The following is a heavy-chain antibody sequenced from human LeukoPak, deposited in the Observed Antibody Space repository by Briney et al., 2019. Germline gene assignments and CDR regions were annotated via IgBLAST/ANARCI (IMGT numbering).Heavy chain of an antibody. CDR2: IIPIFGTA. Sequence: SVKVSCKASGGTFSSYAISWVRQAPGQGLEWMGGIIPIFGTANYAQKFQGRVTITRNTSISTAYMELSSLRSEDTAVYYCARGRYSSGWYVFYYFDYWGQGTLVTVSS. V-gene: IGHV1-69*05. J-gene: IGHJ4*02. D-gene: IGHD6-19*01. CDR1: GGTFSSYA. CDR3: ARGRYSSGWYVFYYFDY.